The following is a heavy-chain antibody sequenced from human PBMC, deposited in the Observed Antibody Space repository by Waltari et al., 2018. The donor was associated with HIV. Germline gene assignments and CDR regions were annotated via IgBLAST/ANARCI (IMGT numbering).Heavy chain of an antibody. CDR2: ITSSSSYI. Sequence: EVQLVESGGGLVKPGGSLRLSCAASGSTLSSYSMNWVRQDPGKGLEWVSSITSSSSYIYYADSVKGRFTISRDNAKNSLYLQMNSLRAEDTAVYYCARVDYYHSTKSRYFDSWGQGTLVTVSS. D-gene: IGHD3-22*01. CDR3: ARVDYYHSTKSRYFDS. V-gene: IGHV3-21*01. CDR1: GSTLSSYS. J-gene: IGHJ4*02.